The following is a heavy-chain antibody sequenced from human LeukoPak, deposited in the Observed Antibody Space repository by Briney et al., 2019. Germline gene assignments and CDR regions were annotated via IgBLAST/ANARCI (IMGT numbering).Heavy chain of an antibody. Sequence: ASVKVSCKASGYTFTSYDINWVRQATGQGLEWMGWMNPNSGSTGYVQKFQGRVTMTRNTSISTAYMELSSLRSEDTAVYYCASGILSDDAFDIWGQGTMVTVSS. J-gene: IGHJ3*02. V-gene: IGHV1-8*01. CDR2: MNPNSGST. CDR1: GYTFTSYD. CDR3: ASGILSDDAFDI.